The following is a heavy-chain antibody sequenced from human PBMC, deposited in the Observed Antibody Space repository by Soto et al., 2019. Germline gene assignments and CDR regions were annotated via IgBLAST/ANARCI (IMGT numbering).Heavy chain of an antibody. CDR2: IYYDGST. CDR1: VDCITSINNY. CDR3: TTVVLPGTRYMD. V-gene: IGHV4-39*03. Sequence: SEALTRTCTVSVDCITSINNYWGWFRQPPGMGLEWIANIYYDGSTFYNPSLKSRVAMCIDTSKNQFSLNLTSVTATDTDVYYCTTVVLPGTRYMD. J-gene: IGHJ6*03. D-gene: IGHD3-16*01.